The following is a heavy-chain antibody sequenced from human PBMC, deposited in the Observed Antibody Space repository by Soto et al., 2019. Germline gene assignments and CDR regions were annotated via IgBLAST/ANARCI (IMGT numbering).Heavy chain of an antibody. CDR2: IDASDST. J-gene: IGHJ3*01. D-gene: IGHD4-17*01. CDR1: GFTVSSHY. CDR3: ATPVTRLIAFDL. V-gene: IGHV3-53*01. Sequence: SLRLSCVASGFTVSSHYMTWVRQTPGKWLEWVSIIDASDSTFYADSVKGRFTISRDNSKNTVYLQLNSLRAEDTAVYYCATPVTRLIAFDLWGQGTVVTVSS.